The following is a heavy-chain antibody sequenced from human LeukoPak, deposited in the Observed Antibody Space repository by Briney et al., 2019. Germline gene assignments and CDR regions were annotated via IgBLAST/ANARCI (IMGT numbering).Heavy chain of an antibody. J-gene: IGHJ4*02. CDR3: ARDLGGGTFDY. CDR1: GFTFSRYW. CDR2: IKQDGSEK. V-gene: IGHV3-7*01. Sequence: AGGSLRLSCAASGFTFSRYWMSWVRQAPGKGLEWVANIKQDGSEKYYVDSVKGRCTISRDNAKNSLYLQMNSLRAEDTAMYYCARDLGGGTFDYWGQGTLVTVFS. D-gene: IGHD4-23*01.